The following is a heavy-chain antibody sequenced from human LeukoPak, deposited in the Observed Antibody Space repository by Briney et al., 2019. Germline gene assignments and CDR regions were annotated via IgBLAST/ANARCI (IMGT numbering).Heavy chain of an antibody. CDR1: GGSISSYY. Sequence: SETLSLTCTVSGGSISSYYWSWIRQPPGKGLEWIGYIYYSGSTNYNPSLKSRVTISVDTSKNQFPLKLSSVTAADTAVYYCARGQGPSYYDSSGYRNWFDPWGQGTLVTVSS. J-gene: IGHJ5*02. D-gene: IGHD3-22*01. V-gene: IGHV4-59*01. CDR3: ARGQGPSYYDSSGYRNWFDP. CDR2: IYYSGST.